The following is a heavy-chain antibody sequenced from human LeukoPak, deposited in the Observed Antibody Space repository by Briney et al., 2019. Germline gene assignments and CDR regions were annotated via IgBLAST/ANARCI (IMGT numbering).Heavy chain of an antibody. CDR1: GFTFSSYS. D-gene: IGHD3-22*01. CDR3: ARSYYDSSGYPLLDY. Sequence: GGSLRLSCAASGFTFSSYSMNWVRQAPGKGLEWVSSISSSSSYIYYADSVKGRFTISRDYAKNSLYLQMNSLRAEDTAVYYCARSYYDSSGYPLLDYWGQGTLVTVSS. CDR2: ISSSSSYI. J-gene: IGHJ4*02. V-gene: IGHV3-21*01.